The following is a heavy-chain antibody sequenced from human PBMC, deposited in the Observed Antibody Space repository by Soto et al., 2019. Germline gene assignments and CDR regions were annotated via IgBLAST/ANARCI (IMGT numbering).Heavy chain of an antibody. CDR3: TRDRSSSRRVRLRVSHGGLDV. D-gene: IGHD6-19*01. J-gene: IGHJ6*02. Sequence: QLVESGGGLVKPGGSLRVSCAASRFAFSSYTMHWVRQAPMKGLEWVASINSVGSYIYYADSVEGRFTISRDNAKNSAYLQMNSMRAEDPAVYYCTRDRSSSRRVRLRVSHGGLDVGSQGTTV. V-gene: IGHV3-21*01. CDR2: INSVGSYI. CDR1: RFAFSSYT.